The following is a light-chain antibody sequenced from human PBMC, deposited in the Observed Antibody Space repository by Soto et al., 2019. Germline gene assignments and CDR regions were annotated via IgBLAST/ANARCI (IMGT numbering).Light chain of an antibody. CDR2: ENN. V-gene: IGLV1-51*02. Sequence: QSVLTQPPSVSAAPGQKVTISCSGSSSNIGNNYVSWYQQLPGTAPKLLIYENNKRPSGIPDRFSGSKSGTSATLGITGLQTGDEADYYCGTWDSSLSAPWVFGTRTKLTVL. J-gene: IGLJ1*01. CDR1: SSNIGNNY. CDR3: GTWDSSLSAPWV.